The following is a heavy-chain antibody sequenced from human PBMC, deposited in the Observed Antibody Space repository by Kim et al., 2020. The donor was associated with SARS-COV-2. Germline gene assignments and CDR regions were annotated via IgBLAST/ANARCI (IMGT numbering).Heavy chain of an antibody. CDR1: GYTLTNYY. V-gene: IGHV1-46*01. Sequence: ASVKVSCKASGYTLTNYYLHWVRQAPGQGLEWMGIINPSVGYTNYAQKFQGRVTMTRDTSTSSVYMELSSLRSEDTAVYYCARDGTPTYNSGGYYFNYWGQGTLVTVSS. D-gene: IGHD3-22*01. CDR3: ARDGTPTYNSGGYYFNY. CDR2: INPSVGYT. J-gene: IGHJ4*02.